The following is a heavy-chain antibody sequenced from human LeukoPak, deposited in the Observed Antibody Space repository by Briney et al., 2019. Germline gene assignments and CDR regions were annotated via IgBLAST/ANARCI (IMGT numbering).Heavy chain of an antibody. V-gene: IGHV3-7*01. Sequence: GGSLRLSCAAPGFTFSSYWMSWVRQAPGKGLEWVANVKQNGTETSYVDSVKGRFTISRDNSKNSLSLQMNNLRAEDTAVYYCADPGVGFWGQGTLVTVSS. CDR2: VKQNGTET. CDR1: GFTFSSYW. J-gene: IGHJ4*02. D-gene: IGHD2-8*01. CDR3: ADPGVGF.